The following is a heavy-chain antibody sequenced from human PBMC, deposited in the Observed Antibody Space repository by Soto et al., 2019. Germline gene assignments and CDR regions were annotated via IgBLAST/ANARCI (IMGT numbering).Heavy chain of an antibody. Sequence: PGASLRLSCAASGFTFSSYGMHWVRQAPGKGLEWVAVIWYDGSNKYYADSVKGRFTISRDNSKNTLYLQMNSLRAEDTAVYYCARAFTPLAGITGTTDNFDYWGQGT. CDR1: GFTFSSYG. D-gene: IGHD1-7*01. V-gene: IGHV3-33*01. J-gene: IGHJ4*02. CDR2: IWYDGSNK. CDR3: ARAFTPLAGITGTTDNFDY.